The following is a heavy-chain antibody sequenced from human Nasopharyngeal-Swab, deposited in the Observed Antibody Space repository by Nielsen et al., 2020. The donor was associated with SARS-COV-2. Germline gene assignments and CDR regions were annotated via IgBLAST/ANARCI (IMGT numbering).Heavy chain of an antibody. J-gene: IGHJ6*02. CDR3: ARGCVLTGPTCNYYGMDV. V-gene: IGHV3-7*01. CDR1: GFTFSSYW. CDR2: IKQDGSEK. Sequence: GESLKISCAASGFTFSSYWMSWVRQAPGKGLEWVANIKQDGSEKYYVDSVKGRFTTSRDNAKNSLYLQMNSLRAEDTAVYYCARGCVLTGPTCNYYGMDVWGQGTTVTVSS. D-gene: IGHD3-9*01.